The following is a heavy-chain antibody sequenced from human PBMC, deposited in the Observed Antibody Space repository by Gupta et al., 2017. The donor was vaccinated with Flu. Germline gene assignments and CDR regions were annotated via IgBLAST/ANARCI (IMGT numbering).Heavy chain of an antibody. CDR3: ASYYYDSSGTHF. CDR2: ISGSGNTI. Sequence: VRQTPKKGLEWVSYISGSGNTIYDADSVKGRFTISRDNAKNSLYLQMNSLRAEDTAVYYCASYYYDSSGTHFWGQGTLVTVSS. J-gene: IGHJ4*02. D-gene: IGHD3-22*01. V-gene: IGHV3-48*01.